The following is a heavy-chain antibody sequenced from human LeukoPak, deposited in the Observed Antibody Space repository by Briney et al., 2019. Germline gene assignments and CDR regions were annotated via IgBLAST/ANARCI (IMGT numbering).Heavy chain of an antibody. CDR1: GFTFSNYG. V-gene: IGHV3-30*18. J-gene: IGHJ4*02. CDR2: ISYDGSNK. D-gene: IGHD6-13*01. Sequence: GGSLRLSCAASGFTFSNYGMHWVRQAPGKGLEWVAIISYDGSNKQYADSVKGRFTIARDNSKNTLYLQMNSLRDEDTAVYYCAKGSSGWYYPHFDYWGQGSLVTVSS. CDR3: AKGSSGWYYPHFDY.